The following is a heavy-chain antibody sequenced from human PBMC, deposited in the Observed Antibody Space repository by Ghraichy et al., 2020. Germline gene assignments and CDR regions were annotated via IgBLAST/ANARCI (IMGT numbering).Heavy chain of an antibody. CDR1: GASFSSHY. CDR3: ATLYNYGIADH. J-gene: IGHJ4*02. Sequence: SETLSLTCAVSGASFSSHYYCWIRHPPPKGQEWIGEINFSEDTTYNPSLKSQVTISVDTSTNQFSLTLSSVTAAATAVYYYATLYNYGIADHWGQGTLVTVSS. CDR2: INFSEDT. V-gene: IGHV4-34*01. D-gene: IGHD5-18*01.